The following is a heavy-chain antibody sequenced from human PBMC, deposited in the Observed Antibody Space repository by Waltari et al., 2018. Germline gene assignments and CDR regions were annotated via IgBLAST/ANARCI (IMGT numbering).Heavy chain of an antibody. Sequence: LQLQESGPGLVKPSVTLSLTCSVSGGSISRPRYSLGWLRQPPGKGLEWIGSFSYTGNTYYTPSLKSRITISVDTSKNQFTLQLRSVTAADTATYYCARPGRVGGGSLMGLDYWGQGTLVAVSS. CDR2: FSYTGNT. D-gene: IGHD2-15*01. V-gene: IGHV4-39*01. CDR3: ARPGRVGGGSLMGLDY. J-gene: IGHJ4*02. CDR1: GGSISRPRYS.